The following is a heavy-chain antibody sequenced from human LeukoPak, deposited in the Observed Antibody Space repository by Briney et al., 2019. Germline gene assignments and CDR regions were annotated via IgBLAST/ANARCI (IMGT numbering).Heavy chain of an antibody. D-gene: IGHD5-12*01. J-gene: IGHJ4*02. CDR2: VNHSGST. V-gene: IGHV4-34*01. Sequence: SETLSLTCAVHGGPFSGYSWDWIRQSPGMGLEWIGEVNHSGSTNYNPSLKSRVTISVDTSKNQFSLKLSSVTAADTSVYYCARGGYSGYRSRFDYWSQGTLVTVSS. CDR1: GGPFSGYS. CDR3: ARGGYSGYRSRFDY.